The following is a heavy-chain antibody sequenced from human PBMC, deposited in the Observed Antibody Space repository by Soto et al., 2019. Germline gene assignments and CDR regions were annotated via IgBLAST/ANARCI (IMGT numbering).Heavy chain of an antibody. V-gene: IGHV1-24*01. J-gene: IGHJ3*02. CDR2: FDPEDVET. CDR1: LYTLTEVS. CDR3: APDPNYYDKPPI. D-gene: IGHD3-22*01. Sequence: ASVXVACKFSLYTLTEVSMHLFLQAPGKGLEWMGGFDPEDVETIYAQKFQGRVTMTEDTSTDTAYMELSSLRSEDTAVYYCAPDPNYYDKPPIRGQGTMVPVS.